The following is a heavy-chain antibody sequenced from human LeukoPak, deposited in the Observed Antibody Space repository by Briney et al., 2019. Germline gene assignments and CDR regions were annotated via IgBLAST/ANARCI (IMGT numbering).Heavy chain of an antibody. CDR1: GFTFSSYA. CDR2: ISGSGGST. V-gene: IGHV3-23*01. Sequence: GGSLRLSCAASGFTFSSYAMSWVRQAPGKGLEWVSAISGSGGSTYYADSVKGRFTISRDNSKNTLYLQMNSLRAEDTAVYYCAKTAYCGGDCYPLAYFDYWGQGTLVTVSS. D-gene: IGHD2-21*02. J-gene: IGHJ4*02. CDR3: AKTAYCGGDCYPLAYFDY.